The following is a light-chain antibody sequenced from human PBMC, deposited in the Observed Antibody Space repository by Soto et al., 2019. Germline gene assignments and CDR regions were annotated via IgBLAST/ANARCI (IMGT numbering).Light chain of an antibody. CDR3: QQYYSTPQT. CDR1: QSVLYSSNNKNY. CDR2: WAS. V-gene: IGKV4-1*01. Sequence: DIVMTQSPASLAVSLGERATINCKSSQSVLYSSNNKNYLAWYQQKPGQPPKLLIYWASTRESGVPDRFSGSGSGTDFTLTISSLQAEDVAVYYCQQYYSTPQTFGQGTKV. J-gene: IGKJ1*01.